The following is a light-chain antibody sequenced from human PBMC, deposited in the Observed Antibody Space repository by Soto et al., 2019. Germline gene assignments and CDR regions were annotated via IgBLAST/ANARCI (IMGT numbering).Light chain of an antibody. CDR2: RNN. CDR3: ATWDDSLSVLYV. CDR1: SSNIGSNS. J-gene: IGLJ1*01. V-gene: IGLV1-47*01. Sequence: QSVLTQPPSASGTPGQRVTISCSGSSSNIGSNSVYCYQQFPGTAPKLLIYRNNRRPSGVPDRFSGSKSGTSASLAISGLRSEDEADYYCATWDDSLSVLYVFGDGTKVTVL.